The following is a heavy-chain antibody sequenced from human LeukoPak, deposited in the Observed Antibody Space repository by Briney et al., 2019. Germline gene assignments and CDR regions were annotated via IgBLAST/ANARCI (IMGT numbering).Heavy chain of an antibody. V-gene: IGHV3-74*01. CDR1: GFTFSSHW. J-gene: IGHJ4*02. CDR3: ARAGRTGFDY. D-gene: IGHD3/OR15-3a*01. Sequence: GGSLRLSCAASGFTFSSHWMHWVRQAPGKGLLWVSRINGDGSITSTADSVKGRFTISRDNAKNTLYLQMNSLRAEDTAVYYCARAGRTGFDYWGQGTLVTVSS. CDR2: INGDGSIT.